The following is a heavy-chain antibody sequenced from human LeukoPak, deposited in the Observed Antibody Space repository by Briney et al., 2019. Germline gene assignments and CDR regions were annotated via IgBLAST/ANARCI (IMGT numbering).Heavy chain of an antibody. J-gene: IGHJ4*02. CDR3: AVVTSHPRYFDR. V-gene: IGHV4-59*01. CDR1: GDSIY. CDR2: VYYSGAT. Sequence: SETLSLTCSVSGDSIYWSWVRQSPGKGLQWIGTVYYSGATNYNPSLASRVTMSLDMSKSQFSLKLSSVTAADTAIYYCAVVTSHPRYFDRWGQGTLITVSS. D-gene: IGHD2-21*02.